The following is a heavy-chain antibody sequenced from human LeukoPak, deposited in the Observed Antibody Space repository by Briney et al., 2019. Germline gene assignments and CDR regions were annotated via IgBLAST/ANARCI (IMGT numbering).Heavy chain of an antibody. J-gene: IGHJ4*02. V-gene: IGHV1-24*01. CDR2: FDPEDGET. Sequence: GASVKVSCKASGYTFTSYGISWVRQAPGQGLEWMGNFDPEDGETIYAQKFQGRVTMSEDASTQTAYMELSSLRSEDRAVYYCATGRGFFGFWGQGTLVTVSS. CDR1: GYTFTSYG. CDR3: ATGRGFFGF.